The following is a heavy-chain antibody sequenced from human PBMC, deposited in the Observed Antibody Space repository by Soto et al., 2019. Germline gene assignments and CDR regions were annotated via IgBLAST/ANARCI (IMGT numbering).Heavy chain of an antibody. J-gene: IGHJ6*02. CDR3: AKDAYGSGSYRPGYYYGMDV. V-gene: IGHV3-30*18. D-gene: IGHD3-10*01. CDR2: ISYDGSNK. Sequence: QVQLVESGGGVVQPGRSLRLSCAASGFTFSSYGMHWVRQAPGKGLEWVAVISYDGSNKYYADSVKGRFTISRDNSKNTLYLQMNSLRAEDTAVYYCAKDAYGSGSYRPGYYYGMDVWGQGTTATVSS. CDR1: GFTFSSYG.